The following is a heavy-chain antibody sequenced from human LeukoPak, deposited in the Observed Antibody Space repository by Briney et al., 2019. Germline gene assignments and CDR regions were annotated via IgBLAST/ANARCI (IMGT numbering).Heavy chain of an antibody. Sequence: PGWSLRLSCTTSGFNFGDHAMTWARQPPGKGLEWVGFIRSKAYRGTTEYAASVKGRFTISRDDSKSVVYLQMNSLKSEDTAVYYCSRGPIQLWVHNGVDVWGQGTTVTVSS. CDR3: SRGPIQLWVHNGVDV. CDR2: IRSKAYRGTT. CDR1: GFNFGDHA. V-gene: IGHV3-49*04. J-gene: IGHJ6*02. D-gene: IGHD5-18*01.